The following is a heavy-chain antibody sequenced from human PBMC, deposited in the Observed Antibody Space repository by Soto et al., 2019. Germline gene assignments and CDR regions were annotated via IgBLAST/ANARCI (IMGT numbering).Heavy chain of an antibody. CDR1: GGTFSSYA. CDR3: ASHGITGTWVYYYGMDV. J-gene: IGHJ6*02. V-gene: IGHV1-69*12. D-gene: IGHD1-7*01. CDR2: IIPIFGTA. Sequence: QVQLVQSGAEVKKPGSSVKVSCKASGGTFSSYAIRWVRQAPGQGLEWMGGIIPIFGTANYAQKFQGRVTITADESTSTAYMELSSLSSEDTAVYYCASHGITGTWVYYYGMDVWGQGTTVTVSS.